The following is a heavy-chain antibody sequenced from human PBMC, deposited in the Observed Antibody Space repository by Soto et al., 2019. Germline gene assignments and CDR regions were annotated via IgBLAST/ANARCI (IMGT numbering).Heavy chain of an antibody. J-gene: IGHJ4*02. CDR2: ISNDGSNE. Sequence: GGSLRLSCAGSGFTFGWFGMNWVRQAPGKGLEWVARISNDGSNEYYVDSVKGRFTISRDNSKNTLYLQMDSLRAEDTAVYYCAKGEVRGIIPSYFDYWGLGTLVTVSS. V-gene: IGHV3-30*18. CDR1: GFTFGWFG. D-gene: IGHD3-10*01. CDR3: AKGEVRGIIPSYFDY.